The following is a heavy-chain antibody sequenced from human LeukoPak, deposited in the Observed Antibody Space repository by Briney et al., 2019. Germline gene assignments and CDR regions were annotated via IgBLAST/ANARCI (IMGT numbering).Heavy chain of an antibody. V-gene: IGHV3-7*05. CDR2: MKQDGSEK. J-gene: IGHJ1*01. CDR1: GFTLSSYW. CDR3: ARGWRYSHGL. Sequence: GGSLRLSCAASGFTLSSYWMSWVRQAPGKGLEWVANMKQDGSEKYYVDSVKGRFTISRDNAKNSLYLQMNSLRDEDTAIYYCARGWRYSHGLWGQGTLVTGSS. D-gene: IGHD5-18*01.